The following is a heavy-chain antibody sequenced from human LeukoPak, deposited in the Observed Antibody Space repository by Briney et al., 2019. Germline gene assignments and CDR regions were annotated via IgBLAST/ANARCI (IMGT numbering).Heavy chain of an antibody. V-gene: IGHV4-39*01. CDR2: IYYSGST. J-gene: IGHJ4*02. CDR3: ARHGYSSSGFDY. Sequence: PSETLSLTCTVSGGSISSSSYYWGWIRQPPGKGLEWIGSIYYSGSTYYNPSLKSRVTISVDTSKNQFSLKLSSVTAADTAVYYCARHGYSSSGFDYWGQGTLVTVSS. CDR1: GGSISSSSYY. D-gene: IGHD6-6*01.